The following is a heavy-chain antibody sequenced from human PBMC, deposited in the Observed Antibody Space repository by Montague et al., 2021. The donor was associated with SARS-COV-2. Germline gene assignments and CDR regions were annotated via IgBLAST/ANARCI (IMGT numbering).Heavy chain of an antibody. Sequence: SETLSLTCTVSDGSVISTYPHWHWVRQSPGRGLEWIGGYLFHIDTDDSTAPLRSRVTISVDTTNNQFSLKLTSATAADTAVYYCTRGIDSYKTGYWGQGIQVTVSS. D-gene: IGHD6-13*01. V-gene: IGHV4-61*01. CDR3: TRGIDSYKTGY. CDR2: LFHIDTD. CDR1: DGSVISTYPH. J-gene: IGHJ4*02.